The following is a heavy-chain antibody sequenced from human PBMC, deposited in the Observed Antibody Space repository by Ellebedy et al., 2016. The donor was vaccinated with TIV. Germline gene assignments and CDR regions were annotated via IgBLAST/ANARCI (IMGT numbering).Heavy chain of an antibody. CDR1: GFTFSSYG. D-gene: IGHD4-17*01. CDR2: IWYDGSNK. CDR3: ARDASDGDYVGWFDP. J-gene: IGHJ5*02. V-gene: IGHV3-33*01. Sequence: GESLKISCAASGFTFSSYGMHWVRQAPGKGLEWVAVIWYDGSNKYYADSVKGRFTISRDNSKNTLYLQMNSLRAEDTAVYYCARDASDGDYVGWFDPWGQGTLVTVSS.